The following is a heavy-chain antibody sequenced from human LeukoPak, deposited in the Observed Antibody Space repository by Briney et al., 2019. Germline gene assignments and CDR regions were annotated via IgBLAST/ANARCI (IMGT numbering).Heavy chain of an antibody. CDR1: GLPFSSCW. J-gene: IGHJ4*02. D-gene: IGHD3-3*01. Sequence: GGTLGLFCAVSGLPFSSCWMSWVPDAPGKGLGLGANRKQDGNEKHYVDSVKGRVTISRDNAKNSLYLQMNSLRAEDTAVYYCARDYDFWSGYYYYWGQGTLVTVSS. V-gene: IGHV3-7*01. CDR3: ARDYDFWSGYYYY. CDR2: RKQDGNEK.